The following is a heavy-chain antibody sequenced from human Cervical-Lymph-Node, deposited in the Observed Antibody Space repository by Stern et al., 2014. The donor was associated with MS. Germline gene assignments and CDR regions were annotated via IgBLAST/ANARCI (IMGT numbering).Heavy chain of an antibody. CDR1: GFTFSRNG. Sequence: VQLVESGGGVVQPGRSLRLSCAASGFTFSRNGMHWVRQAPGQGLEWVAVIWYDGSNENYVDSVKGRFTISRDNSKNTLYLKINSLRVEDTAVYDCVAYASGDNINHWGQGTLVTVSS. CDR2: IWYDGSNE. J-gene: IGHJ5*02. D-gene: IGHD6-19*01. CDR3: VAYASGDNINH. V-gene: IGHV3-33*01.